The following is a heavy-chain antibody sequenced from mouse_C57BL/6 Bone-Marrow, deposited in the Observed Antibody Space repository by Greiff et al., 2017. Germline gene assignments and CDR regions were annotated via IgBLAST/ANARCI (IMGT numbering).Heavy chain of an antibody. D-gene: IGHD2-1*01. CDR2: IWSGCST. V-gene: IGHV2-2*02. CDR3: SRKGDGNYWFAY. J-gene: IGHJ3*01. Sequence: QVQLKQSGPGLVQPSQSLSITCTVSGFSLTSYGVHWVRQSPGKGLEWLGVIWSGCSTDYNAAFISRLSISKDNSKSQVFFKMNSLQANDTAIYYCSRKGDGNYWFAYWGQGTLVTVSA. CDR1: GFSLTSYG.